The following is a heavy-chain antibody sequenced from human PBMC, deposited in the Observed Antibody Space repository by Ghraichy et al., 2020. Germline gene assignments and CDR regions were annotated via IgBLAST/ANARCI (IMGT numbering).Heavy chain of an antibody. CDR2: ISSSSSYI. J-gene: IGHJ5*02. V-gene: IGHV3-21*01. CDR1: GFTFDRYT. CDR3: ARTGRDQEYCSSPICYSFFCFGP. Sequence: GGSLRLSCAASGFTFDRYTLNWVRQAPGNGLEWVSSISSSSSYIYYADSVKGRFTISRDNAKNSLYLQMNSLRAEDTAVYYCARTGRDQEYCSSPICYSFFCFGPWGLGILIT. D-gene: IGHD2-2*02.